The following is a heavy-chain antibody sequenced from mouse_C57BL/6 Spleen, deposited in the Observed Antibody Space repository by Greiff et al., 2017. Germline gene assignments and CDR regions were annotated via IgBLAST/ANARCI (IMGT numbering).Heavy chain of an antibody. CDR2: IRSKSSNYAT. V-gene: IGHV10-3*01. CDR3: VRRGSNYDYFDY. J-gene: IGHJ2*01. CDR1: GFTFNTYA. D-gene: IGHD2-4*01. Sequence: EVQRVESGGGLVQPKGSLKLSCAASGFTFNTYAMHWVRQAPGKGLEWVARIRSKSSNYATYYADSVKDRFTISRDDSQSMLYLQMNNLKTEDTAMYDCVRRGSNYDYFDYWGQGTTLTGSS.